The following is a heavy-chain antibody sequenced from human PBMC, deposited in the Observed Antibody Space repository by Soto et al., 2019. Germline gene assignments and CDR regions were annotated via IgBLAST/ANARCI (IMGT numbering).Heavy chain of an antibody. Sequence: SETLSLTWTVSGGSISSSGDCWGWIRQPQGKGLEWIGSIYFTGSTYYNPSLKSRLTIFVDTSKNLFSLNVTSVTAADTAVYYCARQGDAFDIWGQGTMVTVSS. V-gene: IGHV4-39*01. CDR2: IYFTGST. CDR1: GGSISSSGDC. CDR3: ARQGDAFDI. J-gene: IGHJ3*02.